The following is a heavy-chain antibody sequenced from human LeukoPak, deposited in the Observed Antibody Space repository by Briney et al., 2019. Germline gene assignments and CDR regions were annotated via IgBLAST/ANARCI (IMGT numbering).Heavy chain of an antibody. Sequence: PGRSLRLSCAASGFTFSSYGMHWVRQAPGKGLEWVAVISYDGSNKYHADSVKGRFTISRDNSKNTLYLQMNSLRAEDTAVYYCAKDRGTMIVVDPPDYWGQGTLVTVSS. CDR1: GFTFSSYG. J-gene: IGHJ4*02. CDR3: AKDRGTMIVVDPPDY. D-gene: IGHD3-22*01. V-gene: IGHV3-30*18. CDR2: ISYDGSNK.